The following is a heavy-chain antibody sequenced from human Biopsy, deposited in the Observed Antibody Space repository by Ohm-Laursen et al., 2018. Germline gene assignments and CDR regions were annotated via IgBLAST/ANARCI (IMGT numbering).Heavy chain of an antibody. J-gene: IGHJ1*01. CDR3: ATKLTGYFHH. CDR1: GGTFSNYG. Sequence: RISCKAPGGTFSNYGVNWVRQAPGQGLEWLGGNIPILGTGNYAQKFQDRVTVAADTSTSTATMELRSLRSDDTAVYYCATKLTGYFHHWGQGTLVSVSS. CDR2: NIPILGTG. V-gene: IGHV1-69*06. D-gene: IGHD3-9*01.